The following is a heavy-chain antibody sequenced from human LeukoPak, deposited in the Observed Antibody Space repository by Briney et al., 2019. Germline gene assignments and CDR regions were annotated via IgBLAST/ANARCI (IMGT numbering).Heavy chain of an antibody. D-gene: IGHD3-10*01. J-gene: IGHJ5*02. V-gene: IGHV4-4*07. Sequence: SETLSLTCAVYGGSFSGYYWSWIRQPAGKGLEWIGRIYTSGSTDYNPSLKSRVTMSVDTSKNQFSLKLSSVTAADTAVYYCARDSGTTGEVKFDPWGQGTLVTVSS. CDR2: IYTSGST. CDR3: ARDSGTTGEVKFDP. CDR1: GGSFSGYY.